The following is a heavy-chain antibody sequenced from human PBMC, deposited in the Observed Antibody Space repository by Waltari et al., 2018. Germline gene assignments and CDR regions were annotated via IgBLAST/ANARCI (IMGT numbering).Heavy chain of an antibody. D-gene: IGHD3-22*01. CDR2: IHISGST. CDR1: GDSFTSRTYY. V-gene: IGHV4-61*02. J-gene: IGHJ4*02. CDR3: AREIYYDTSGYPDY. Sequence: QVHLQQSGPGLVKPSQTLSLTCTVSGDSFTSRTYYWSWIRQPAGKGLEWIGRIHISGSTNYNPSLKSRVTMSVDTSKNQFSLKLTSVTAADTAVYYCAREIYYDTSGYPDYWGQGTLVTVSS.